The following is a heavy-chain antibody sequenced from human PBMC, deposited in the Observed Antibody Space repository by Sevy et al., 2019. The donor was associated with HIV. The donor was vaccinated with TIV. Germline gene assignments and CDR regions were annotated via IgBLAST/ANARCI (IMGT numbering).Heavy chain of an antibody. V-gene: IGHV3-53*01. J-gene: IGHJ4*02. CDR2: IYSGCST. D-gene: IGHD2-15*01. CDR1: GFTVNTNY. CDR3: TRFSGGSKGTAVYY. Sequence: GGSLRLSCTASGFTVNTNYMSWVRQAPEKGLEWVSVIYSGCSTYYADSVKGRFTISRDNSKNTVYLQVNSVRAEDTAVYYCTRFSGGSKGTAVYYWGQGTLVTVSS.